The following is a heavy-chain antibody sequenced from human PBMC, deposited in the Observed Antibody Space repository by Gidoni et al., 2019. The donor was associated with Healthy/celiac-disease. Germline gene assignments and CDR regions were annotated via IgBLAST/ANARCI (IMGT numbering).Heavy chain of an antibody. Sequence: QVQLVESGGGVVQPGRSLRLSCAASGCTFSSYGMHWVRQAPGKGLEWVAVIWYDGSNKYYADSVKGRFTISRDNSKNTLYLQMNSLRAEDTAVYYCARDILGRDRDYWGQGTLVTVSS. D-gene: IGHD2-15*01. CDR2: IWYDGSNK. CDR1: GCTFSSYG. V-gene: IGHV3-33*01. J-gene: IGHJ4*02. CDR3: ARDILGRDRDY.